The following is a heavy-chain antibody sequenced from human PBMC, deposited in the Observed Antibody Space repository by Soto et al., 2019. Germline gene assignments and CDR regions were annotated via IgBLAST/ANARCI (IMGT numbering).Heavy chain of an antibody. CDR1: GGSFSDYY. Sequence: TLSLTCSGYGGSFSDYYWSWIRQPPGKGLEWIGEINQSGSTNYNPSLKSRVTLSVDTSKSQFSVNLSSVTAADTAVYYCARAVVTTHYYYGMDVWGQGTTVTVSS. J-gene: IGHJ6*02. CDR2: INQSGST. D-gene: IGHD2-21*02. CDR3: ARAVVTTHYYYGMDV. V-gene: IGHV4-34*01.